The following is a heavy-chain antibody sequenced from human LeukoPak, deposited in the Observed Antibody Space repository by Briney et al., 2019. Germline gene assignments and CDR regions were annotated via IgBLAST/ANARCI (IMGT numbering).Heavy chain of an antibody. D-gene: IGHD6-19*01. J-gene: IGHJ4*02. CDR3: ARDVRSSGWYDY. CDR1: GGSISSSNYY. V-gene: IGHV4-39*07. CDR2: IYHSGST. Sequence: PSETLSLTCTVSGGSISSSNYYWGWIRQPPGKGLEWIGDIYHSGSTYYNPSLKGRVTISVDPSKNQFSLKLSSVTAADTAMYYCARDVRSSGWYDYWGQGTLVTVSS.